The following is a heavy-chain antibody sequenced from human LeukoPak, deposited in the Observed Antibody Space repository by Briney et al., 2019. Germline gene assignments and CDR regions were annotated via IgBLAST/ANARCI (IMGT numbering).Heavy chain of an antibody. CDR2: MNPNSGNT. Sequence: GASVKVSCKASGYTFTSYDINWVRQATGQGLEWMGWMNPNSGNTGYAQKFQGRVTMTRNTSISTAYMELSSLRSEDTAVYYCARAYYYYHYMDVWGKGTTVTVSS. V-gene: IGHV1-8*01. CDR1: GYTFTSYD. J-gene: IGHJ6*03. CDR3: ARAYYYYHYMDV.